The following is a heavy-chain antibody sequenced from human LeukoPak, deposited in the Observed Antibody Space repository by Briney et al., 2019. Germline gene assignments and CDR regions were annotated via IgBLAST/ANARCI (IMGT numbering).Heavy chain of an antibody. CDR3: ARAGDYYGSGSYYKPFDY. CDR1: GFTFSNSA. Sequence: GGSLRLSCAVSGFTFSNSAMSWVRQAPGKGLEWVSSISSSSSYIYYADSVKGRFTISRDNAKNSLYLQMNSLRAEDTAVYYCARAGDYYGSGSYYKPFDYWGQGTLVTVSS. CDR2: ISSSSSYI. D-gene: IGHD3-10*01. J-gene: IGHJ4*02. V-gene: IGHV3-21*01.